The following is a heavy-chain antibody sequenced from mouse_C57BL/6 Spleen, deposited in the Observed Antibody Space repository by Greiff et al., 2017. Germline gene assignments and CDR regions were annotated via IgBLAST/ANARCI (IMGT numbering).Heavy chain of an antibody. D-gene: IGHD4-1*01. CDR3: AKEGRTGRGYFDV. V-gene: IGHV2-5*01. CDR2: IWRGGST. CDR1: GFSLTSYG. J-gene: IGHJ1*03. Sequence: QVQLQQSGPGLVQPSQSLSITCTVSGFSLTSYGVHWVRQSPGKGLEWLGVIWRGGSTDYNAAFMSRLSITKDNSKSQVFFKMNSLQADDTAIYYCAKEGRTGRGYFDVWGTGTTVTVSS.